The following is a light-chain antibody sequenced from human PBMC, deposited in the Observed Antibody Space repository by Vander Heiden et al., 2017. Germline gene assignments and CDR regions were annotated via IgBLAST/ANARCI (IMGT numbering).Light chain of an antibody. CDR3: CAYAGSSTLV. CDR2: DVS. CDR1: SGDVGSYNL. Sequence: QSALTQPASVSGSPRQSITISCTGTSGDVGSYNLVSWYQQHPGKAPKLMIYDVSKRPSGVSNRFSGSKSGNTASRTISGLQAEDEADYYCCAYAGSSTLVFGGGTKVTVL. J-gene: IGLJ3*02. V-gene: IGLV2-23*02.